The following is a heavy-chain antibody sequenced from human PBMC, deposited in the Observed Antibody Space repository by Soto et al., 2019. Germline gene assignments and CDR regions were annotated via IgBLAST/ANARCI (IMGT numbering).Heavy chain of an antibody. CDR1: GGTFSSYA. Sequence: ASVKVSCKASGGTFSSYASSWVRHAPGQGLEWMGGIIPIFGTANYAQKFQGRVTITADESRSTAYMELSSLRSEDTAVYYCARGSVSGQLVYWFDPRGQGTLVTVSS. D-gene: IGHD6-6*01. J-gene: IGHJ5*02. CDR2: IIPIFGTA. CDR3: ARGSVSGQLVYWFDP. V-gene: IGHV1-69*13.